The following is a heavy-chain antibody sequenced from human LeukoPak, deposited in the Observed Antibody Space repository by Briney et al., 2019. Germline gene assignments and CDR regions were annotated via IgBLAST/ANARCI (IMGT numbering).Heavy chain of an antibody. CDR2: ISRSSSSI. J-gene: IGHJ6*02. V-gene: IGHV3-48*01. CDR3: ATSWGPDTSAFRWGRDGMDV. CDR1: GFTFSSFG. D-gene: IGHD3-16*01. Sequence: AGGSLRLSCVASGFTFSSFGMNWVRQAPGKGLEWLSYISRSSSSIYFADSVKGRFTISRDNAKNSLYLQMNSLRAEDTAVYYCATSWGPDTSAFRWGRDGMDVWGQGTTVIVS.